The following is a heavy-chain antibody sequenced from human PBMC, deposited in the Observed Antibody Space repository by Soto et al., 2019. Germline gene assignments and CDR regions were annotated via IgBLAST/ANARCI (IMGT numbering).Heavy chain of an antibody. CDR2: MNPNSGNT. J-gene: IGHJ4*02. V-gene: IGHV1-8*01. CDR3: ARGPSVPAAYDFWSGYYVYFDY. CDR1: GYGFTSYD. D-gene: IGHD3-3*01. Sequence: ASVKVSCKASGYGFTSYDINRVRQATGQGLEWMGWMNPNSGNTGYAQKFQGRVTMTRNTSISTAYMELSSLRSEDTAVYYCARGPSVPAAYDFWSGYYVYFDYWGQGTLVTVSS.